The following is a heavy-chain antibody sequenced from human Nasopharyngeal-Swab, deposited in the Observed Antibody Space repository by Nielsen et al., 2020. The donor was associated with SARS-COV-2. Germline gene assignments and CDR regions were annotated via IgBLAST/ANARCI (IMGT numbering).Heavy chain of an antibody. Sequence: GGSLRLSCVASGFTFSSYAMHWVRQAPGKVLEWVAVISYDGSNKYYADSVKGRFTISRDNSKNTLYLQMNSLRAEDTAMYYCARDPNYYGSGSHYGMDVWGQGTTVTVSS. CDR3: ARDPNYYGSGSHYGMDV. D-gene: IGHD3-10*01. CDR2: ISYDGSNK. J-gene: IGHJ6*02. V-gene: IGHV3-30*04. CDR1: GFTFSSYA.